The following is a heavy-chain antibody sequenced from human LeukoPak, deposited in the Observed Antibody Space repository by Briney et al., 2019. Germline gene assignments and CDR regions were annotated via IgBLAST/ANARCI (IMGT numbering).Heavy chain of an antibody. D-gene: IGHD6-6*01. Sequence: SLRLSCAASLFTFCNYWMSSVRQAPGKGLECVTNIKQDVSEKYYVDSVKSRFTFSSDNAQNSLYPQINSLGADEKAVFYCATDYRSSCGRDIDYWGQGTLVTVSS. CDR2: IKQDVSEK. V-gene: IGHV3-7*04. CDR3: ATDYRSSCGRDIDY. J-gene: IGHJ4*02. CDR1: LFTFCNYW.